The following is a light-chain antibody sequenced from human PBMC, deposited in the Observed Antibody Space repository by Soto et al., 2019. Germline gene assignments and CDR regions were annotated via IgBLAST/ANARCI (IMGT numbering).Light chain of an antibody. Sequence: EIVLTQSPGTLSLSPGERATLSCRASQSVRSSYLAWYQQKLGQAPRHLIYGVSNRATGIPDRFSGSGSGTDFTLTISRLESEDFAVYYCQQDGTSPRTFGQGTKVEIK. J-gene: IGKJ1*01. CDR1: QSVRSSY. V-gene: IGKV3-20*01. CDR2: GVS. CDR3: QQDGTSPRT.